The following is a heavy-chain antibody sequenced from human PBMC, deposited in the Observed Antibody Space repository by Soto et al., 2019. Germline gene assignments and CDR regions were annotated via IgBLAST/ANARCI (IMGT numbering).Heavy chain of an antibody. J-gene: IGHJ6*02. D-gene: IGHD3-3*01. CDR3: ARGSLLEWLLSNPYYYYGMDV. V-gene: IGHV1-8*01. CDR1: GYTFTSYD. CDR2: MNPNSGNT. Sequence: AASVKVSCKASGYTFTSYDINWVRQATGQGLEWMGWMNPNSGNTGYAQKFQGRVTMTRNTSTSTAYMELSSLRSEDTAVYYCARGSLLEWLLSNPYYYYGMDVWGQGTTVTVSS.